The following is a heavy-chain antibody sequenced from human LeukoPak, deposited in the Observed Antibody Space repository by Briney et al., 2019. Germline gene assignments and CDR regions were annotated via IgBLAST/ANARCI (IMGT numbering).Heavy chain of an antibody. J-gene: IGHJ4*02. V-gene: IGHV3-23*01. Sequence: PGGSLRLSCAASGFTFSSYAMSWVRQAPGKGLEWVSGISGSGDSTYYADSMKGRFTISRDNSKNTLYLQMNSLRAEDTAVYYCAKDSITMVRGITPIDYWGQGTLVTVSS. CDR1: GFTFSSYA. D-gene: IGHD3-10*01. CDR2: ISGSGDST. CDR3: AKDSITMVRGITPIDY.